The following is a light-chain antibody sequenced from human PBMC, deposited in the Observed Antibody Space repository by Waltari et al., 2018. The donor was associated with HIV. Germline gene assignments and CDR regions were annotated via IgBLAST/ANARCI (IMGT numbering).Light chain of an antibody. CDR1: SSDVGGYNY. CDR3: CSYAGTYSYV. V-gene: IGLV2-11*01. CDR2: DVN. Sequence: QSDLTQPRSVSGSPGQSVTISCTGTSSDVGGYNYVSWYHQHPGQAPKLIISDVNKRPSGVPYRFSGSKSGNTASLTISGLQDEDEADYYCCSYAGTYSYVFGTGTTVTVL. J-gene: IGLJ1*01.